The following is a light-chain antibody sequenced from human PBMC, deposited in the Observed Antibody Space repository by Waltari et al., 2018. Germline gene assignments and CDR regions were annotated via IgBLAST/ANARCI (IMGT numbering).Light chain of an antibody. CDR3: NSYTGSSSWV. CDR1: SSDIGFYNY. CDR2: DVS. V-gene: IGLV2-14*03. Sequence: QSALTQPASVSGSPGQSITISCYGTSSDIGFYNYVSWYQHHPGKAPQLMIYDVSQRPSGVSERFSASKSGNTASLTISGLQAEYEADYYCNSYTGSSSWVFGGGTKVTVL. J-gene: IGLJ3*02.